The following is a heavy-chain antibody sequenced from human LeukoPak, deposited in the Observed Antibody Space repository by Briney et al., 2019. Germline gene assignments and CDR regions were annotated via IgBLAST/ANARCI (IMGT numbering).Heavy chain of an antibody. CDR1: GYTLTELS. D-gene: IGHD6-6*01. CDR3: ATKGDSSSKYYYMDV. CDR2: FDPEDGET. Sequence: ASVKVSCKVSGYTLTELSMHWVRQAPGKGLEWMGGFDPEDGETIYAQKSQGRVTMTEDTSTDTAYMELSSLRSEDTAVYYCATKGDSSSKYYYMDVWGKGTTVTVSS. J-gene: IGHJ6*03. V-gene: IGHV1-24*01.